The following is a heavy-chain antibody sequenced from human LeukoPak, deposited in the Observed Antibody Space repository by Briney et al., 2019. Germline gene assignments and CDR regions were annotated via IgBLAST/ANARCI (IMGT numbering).Heavy chain of an antibody. D-gene: IGHD6-19*01. Sequence: VASVKVSCKASGYTFTGYYMHWVRQAPGQGLEWMGWINPNSGGTNYAQKFQGRVTITRNTSISIAFMELSSLRSEDTAVYYCARRAVGNSHYYSMDVWGKGTTVTVSS. CDR2: INPNSGGT. V-gene: IGHV1-2*02. CDR1: GYTFTGYY. J-gene: IGHJ6*03. CDR3: ARRAVGNSHYYSMDV.